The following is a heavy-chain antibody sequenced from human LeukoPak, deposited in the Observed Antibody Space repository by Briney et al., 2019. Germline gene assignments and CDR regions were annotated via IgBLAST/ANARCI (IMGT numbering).Heavy chain of an antibody. Sequence: SETLSLTCTVSGGSISSSSYYWGWIRQPPGKGLEWIGSIYYSGSTYYNPSLKSRVTISVDTSKNQFPLKLSSVTAADTAVYYCARFPARGDIVVVPAASDAFDIWGQGTMVTVSS. CDR1: GGSISSSSYY. CDR2: IYYSGST. D-gene: IGHD2-2*01. V-gene: IGHV4-39*01. J-gene: IGHJ3*02. CDR3: ARFPARGDIVVVPAASDAFDI.